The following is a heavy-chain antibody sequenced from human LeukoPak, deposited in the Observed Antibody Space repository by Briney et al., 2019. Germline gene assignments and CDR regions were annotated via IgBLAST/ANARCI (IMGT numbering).Heavy chain of an antibody. J-gene: IGHJ4*02. Sequence: GGSLRLSCAASGFTFSSYGMHWVRQAPGKGLEWVAVIWYDGSNKYYADSVKGRFTISRDNPKNTLYLQMNSLRAEDSAVYYCARWRITMVRGGLDYWGQGTPVTVSS. CDR3: ARWRITMVRGGLDY. CDR2: IWYDGSNK. V-gene: IGHV3-33*01. CDR1: GFTFSSYG. D-gene: IGHD3-10*01.